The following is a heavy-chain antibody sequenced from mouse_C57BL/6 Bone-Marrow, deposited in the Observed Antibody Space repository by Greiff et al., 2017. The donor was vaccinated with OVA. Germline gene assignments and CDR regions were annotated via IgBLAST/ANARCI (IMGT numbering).Heavy chain of an antibody. J-gene: IGHJ3*01. V-gene: IGHV1-15*01. CDR1: GYTFTDYE. D-gene: IGHD1-1*01. CDR2: IDPETGGT. Sequence: QVQLQQSGAELVRPGASVTLSCKASGYTFTDYEMHWVKQTPVHGLEWIGAIDPETGGTAYNQKFKGKAILTADKSSSTAYMELRSLTSEDSAVYYCTSYHYYDGSSWGQGTLVTVSA. CDR3: TSYHYYDGSS.